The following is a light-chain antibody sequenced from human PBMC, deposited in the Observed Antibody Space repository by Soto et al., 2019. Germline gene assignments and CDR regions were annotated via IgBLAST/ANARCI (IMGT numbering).Light chain of an antibody. Sequence: QSVLTQPASVSGSPGQSITISCTGTSSDIGDSNYVSWYQQHPGKAPKLVIYDVSNRPSGVSNRFSGSKSAKTASLTISGFQAEDEADFYYSSFRSSRTFYVFGTGTKVTVL. V-gene: IGLV2-14*03. CDR2: DVS. CDR1: SSDIGDSNY. CDR3: SSFRSSRTFYV. J-gene: IGLJ1*01.